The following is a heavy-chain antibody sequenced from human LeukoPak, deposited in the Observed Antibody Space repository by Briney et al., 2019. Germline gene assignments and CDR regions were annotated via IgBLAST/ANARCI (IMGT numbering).Heavy chain of an antibody. J-gene: IGHJ4*02. Sequence: SETLSLTCTVSGGYISSDYWSWIRQPPGKGLEWIGDISYSGNTNYNPSLKSRVTMSVNASNNQFSLMLSLVAAAETAVYYCARHRYGGDFEYWGQGTLVAVSS. V-gene: IGHV4-59*08. CDR1: GGYISSDY. D-gene: IGHD3-10*01. CDR2: ISYSGNT. CDR3: ARHRYGGDFEY.